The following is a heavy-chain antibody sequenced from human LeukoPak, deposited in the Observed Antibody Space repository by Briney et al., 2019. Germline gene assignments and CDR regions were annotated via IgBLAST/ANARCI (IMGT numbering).Heavy chain of an antibody. CDR1: GFTFSSYA. CDR2: ISGSGGST. CDR3: AKDSEDGYNKVVGYFDY. D-gene: IGHD5-24*01. J-gene: IGHJ4*02. V-gene: IGHV3-23*01. Sequence: AGGSLRLSCAASGFTFSSYAMSWVRQAPGKGLEWVSAISGSGGSTYYADSVKGRFTISRDNSKNTLYLQMNSLRAEDTAVYYCAKDSEDGYNKVVGYFDYWGQGTLVTVSS.